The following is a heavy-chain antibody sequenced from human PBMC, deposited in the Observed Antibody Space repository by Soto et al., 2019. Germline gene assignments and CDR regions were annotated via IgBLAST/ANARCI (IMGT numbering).Heavy chain of an antibody. CDR1: GFTVSSYE. D-gene: IGHD4-17*01. J-gene: IGHJ4*02. CDR2: ISSSGSTI. CDR3: ASGRDQTTVWT. Sequence: XGSLSLSCAASGFTVSSYEMNWVRQAPGRGLEWVSYISSSGSTIYYADSVKGRFTISRDNAKNSLYLQMNSLRAEDTAVYYCASGRDQTTVWTWGQGTLVTVSS. V-gene: IGHV3-48*03.